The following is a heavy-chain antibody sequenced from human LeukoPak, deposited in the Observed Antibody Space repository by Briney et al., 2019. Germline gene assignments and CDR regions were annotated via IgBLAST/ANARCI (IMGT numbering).Heavy chain of an antibody. J-gene: IGHJ4*02. Sequence: SETLSLTCTVSGGSISSYYWSWIRQPPGKGLEWIGSIYYSGSTYYNPSLKSRVTISVDTSKNQFSLKLSSVTAADTAVYYCARNGGNSDVDYWGQGTVVTVSS. CDR3: ARNGGNSDVDY. CDR2: IYYSGST. D-gene: IGHD4-23*01. CDR1: GGSISSYY. V-gene: IGHV4-59*12.